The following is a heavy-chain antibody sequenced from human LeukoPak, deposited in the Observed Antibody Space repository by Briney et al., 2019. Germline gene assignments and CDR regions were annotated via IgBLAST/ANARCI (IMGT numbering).Heavy chain of an antibody. CDR3: ARERVSMGRGVIDWFDP. D-gene: IGHD3-10*01. CDR2: MSAYNANT. Sequence: PVKASCKPSGYTFTRYGISWVRQAPGHGLEWMGWMSAYNANTNHAQNLQGRVTMPTDTSTRTAYIAWRSLSSDATTVYYFARERVSMGRGVIDWFDPWGQGTLVAVSS. J-gene: IGHJ5*02. CDR1: GYTFTRYG. V-gene: IGHV1-18*01.